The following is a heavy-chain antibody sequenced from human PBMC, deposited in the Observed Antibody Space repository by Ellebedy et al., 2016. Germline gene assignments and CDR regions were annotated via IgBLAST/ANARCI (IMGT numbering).Heavy chain of an antibody. CDR3: ARPRNVASSSPSGGFNY. CDR2: ISSSGSTK. J-gene: IGHJ4*02. Sequence: GGSLRLSCAVSGFTFSNYNMIWVRQAPGKGLEWVSYISSSGSTKYYADSVKGRFTISRDTAKNSLYLQMISLRPEDTAIYYCARPRNVASSSPSGGFNYWGQGNLVIVSS. V-gene: IGHV3-48*01. CDR1: GFTFSNYN. D-gene: IGHD6-19*01.